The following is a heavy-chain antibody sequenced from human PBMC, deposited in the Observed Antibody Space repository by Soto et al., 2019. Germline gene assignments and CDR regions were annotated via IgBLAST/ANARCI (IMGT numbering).Heavy chain of an antibody. D-gene: IGHD6-13*01. CDR1: GYTFTSYY. CDR3: ARDEGGSSWYPRWFDP. J-gene: IGHJ5*02. Sequence: ASVKVSCKASGYTFTSYYMHWVREAPGQGLEWMGIINPSGGSTSYAQKFQGRVTMTRDTSTSTVYMELSSLRSEGTAVYYCARDEGGSSWYPRWFDPWGQGTLVTVSS. CDR2: INPSGGST. V-gene: IGHV1-46*01.